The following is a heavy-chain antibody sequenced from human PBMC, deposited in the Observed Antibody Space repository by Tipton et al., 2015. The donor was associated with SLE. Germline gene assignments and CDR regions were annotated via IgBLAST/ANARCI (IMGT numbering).Heavy chain of an antibody. V-gene: IGHV1-3*01. CDR2: ISAGNGDT. D-gene: IGHD2-15*01. CDR3: ARGDCSGGRCYALGLYYYDYAMDV. J-gene: IGHJ6*02. CDR1: GYTFINYA. Sequence: QSGAEVKKPGASVKVSCKASGYTFINYAMHWVRQAPGQGLEWMGWISAGNGDTKYSQKFQGRVTITRATSASTGYMELSSLRSEDTAVYYCARGDCSGGRCYALGLYYYDYAMDVWGQGTTVTVSS.